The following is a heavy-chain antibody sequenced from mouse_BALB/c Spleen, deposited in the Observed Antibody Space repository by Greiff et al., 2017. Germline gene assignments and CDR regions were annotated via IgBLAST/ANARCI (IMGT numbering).Heavy chain of an antibody. CDR2: IYPGDGDT. V-gene: IGHV1-87*01. CDR3: AKTATYYRYDNAMDY. J-gene: IGHJ4*01. Sequence: QVQLKQSGAELARPGASVKLSCKASGYTFTSYWMQWVKQRPGQGLEWIGAIYPGDGDTRYTQKFKGKATLTADKSSSTAYMQLSSLASEDSAVYYCAKTATYYRYDNAMDYWGQGTSVTVSS. D-gene: IGHD2-14*01. CDR1: GYTFTSYW.